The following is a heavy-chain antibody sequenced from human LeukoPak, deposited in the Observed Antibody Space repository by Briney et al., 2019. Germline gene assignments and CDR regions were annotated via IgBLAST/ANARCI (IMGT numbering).Heavy chain of an antibody. J-gene: IGHJ3*02. CDR1: GGSISSYY. V-gene: IGHV4-59*08. CDR3: ARQFLEWGDAFDI. Sequence: PSEILSLTCTVSGGSISSYYWSWIRQPPGKGLEWIGYIYYSGTTNYNPSLKSRVTISGDTSKNHLSLKLSSVTAADTAVYYCARQFLEWGDAFDIWGQGTMVTVSS. CDR2: IYYSGTT. D-gene: IGHD3-3*01.